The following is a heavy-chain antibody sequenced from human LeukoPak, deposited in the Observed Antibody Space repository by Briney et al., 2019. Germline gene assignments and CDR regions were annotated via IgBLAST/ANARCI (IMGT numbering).Heavy chain of an antibody. CDR3: ARDYGGNSVPDY. CDR1: GFTFSSYA. Sequence: GGSLRLSCAASGFTFSSYAMHWVRQAPGKGLEWVAVISYDGSNKYYADSVRGRFTISRDNSKNTLYLQMNSLRAEDTAVYYCARDYGGNSVPDYWGQGTLVTVSS. V-gene: IGHV3-30-3*01. J-gene: IGHJ4*02. CDR2: ISYDGSNK. D-gene: IGHD4-23*01.